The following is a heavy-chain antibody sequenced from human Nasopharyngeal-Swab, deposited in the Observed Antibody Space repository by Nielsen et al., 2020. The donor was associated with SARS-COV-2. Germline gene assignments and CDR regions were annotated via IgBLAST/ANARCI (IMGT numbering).Heavy chain of an antibody. V-gene: IGHV1-18*01. CDR2: ISAYNGNT. Sequence: SVKVSCKGSGYTFTSYGISWVRQAPGQGLEWMGWISAYNGNTNYAQKLQGRVTMTTDTSTSTAYMELRSLRSDDTAVYYCARAGYCSSTSCSDYYYYGMDVWGQGTTVTVSS. J-gene: IGHJ6*02. CDR3: ARAGYCSSTSCSDYYYYGMDV. D-gene: IGHD2-2*01. CDR1: GYTFTSYG.